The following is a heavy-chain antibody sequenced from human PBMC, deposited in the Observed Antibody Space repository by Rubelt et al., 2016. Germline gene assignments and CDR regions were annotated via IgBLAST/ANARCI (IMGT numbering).Heavy chain of an antibody. V-gene: IGHV3-48*01. D-gene: IGHD3-22*01. CDR1: GFTFSSYS. CDR2: ISSSSSTI. J-gene: IGHJ4*02. Sequence: SGFTFSSYSMNWVRQAPGKGLEWVSYISSSSSTIYYADSVKGRFTISRDNSKNTLYLQMNSLRAVDTAVYYCAKDEDSSGLWGQGTLVTVSS. CDR3: AKDEDSSGL.